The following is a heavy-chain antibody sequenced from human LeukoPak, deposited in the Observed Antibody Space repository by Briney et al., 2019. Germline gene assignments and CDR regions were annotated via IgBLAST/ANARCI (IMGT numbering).Heavy chain of an antibody. CDR3: AREPNKSMVRGVRSWFDP. V-gene: IGHV3-7*01. CDR1: GFTFSSYW. Sequence: GGSLRLSCAASGFTFSSYWMSWVRQAPGKGLEWVANIKQDGSEKYYVDSVKGRFTISRDNAKNSLYLQMNSLRAEDTAVYYCAREPNKSMVRGVRSWFDPWGQGTLVTVSS. D-gene: IGHD3-10*01. J-gene: IGHJ5*02. CDR2: IKQDGSEK.